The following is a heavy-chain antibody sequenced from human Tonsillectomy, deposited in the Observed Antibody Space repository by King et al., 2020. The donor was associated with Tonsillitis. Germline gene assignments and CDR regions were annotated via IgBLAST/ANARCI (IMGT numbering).Heavy chain of an antibody. CDR1: GGSISNYY. J-gene: IGHJ4*02. CDR2: VYYAGNT. D-gene: IGHD6-6*01. CDR3: ARRVAVRPRYYFDD. V-gene: IGHV4-59*08. Sequence: QLQESGPGLAKPSETLSLTCTVSGGSISNYYWTWIRQPPAKGLEGIGLVYYAGNTNSNHALTSRNTISLDTSKNQFSLKLSTVTLAATAVYYCARRVAVRPRYYFDDWGQGNPVTVSS.